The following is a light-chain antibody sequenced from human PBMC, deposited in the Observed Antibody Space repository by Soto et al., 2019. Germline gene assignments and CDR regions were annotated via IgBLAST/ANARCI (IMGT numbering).Light chain of an antibody. V-gene: IGLV3-21*04. Sequence: SYELTQPPSVSVAPGKTARITCGGNNIGSKTVHWYQQKPGQAPVLVIYYDRDRPSGIPERFSGSNSENTATLTVSGVEAGDEADYYCQVWDSSSDHVVFGGGTKLTVL. CDR1: NIGSKT. CDR2: YDR. CDR3: QVWDSSSDHVV. J-gene: IGLJ2*01.